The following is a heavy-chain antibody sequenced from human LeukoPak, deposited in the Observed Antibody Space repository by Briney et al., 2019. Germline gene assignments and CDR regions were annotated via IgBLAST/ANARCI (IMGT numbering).Heavy chain of an antibody. Sequence: PSETLSLTCTVSGGSISSYYWSWIRQPAGKGLEWIGRIYTSGRTNYNPSLKSRLTMSVDTSKNQFSLKLNSVTAADTAVYYCAKSNGYGLVDIWGQGTMVTVSS. V-gene: IGHV4-4*07. CDR2: IYTSGRT. CDR3: AKSNGYGLVDI. D-gene: IGHD3-10*01. J-gene: IGHJ3*02. CDR1: GGSISSYY.